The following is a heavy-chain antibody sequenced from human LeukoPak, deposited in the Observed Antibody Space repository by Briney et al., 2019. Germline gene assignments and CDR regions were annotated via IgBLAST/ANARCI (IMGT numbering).Heavy chain of an antibody. CDR2: ISGDGTYI. CDR3: AGDAKTQDSSQPDY. Sequence: PGGSLRLSCAASGFTFSSYTINWVRQTPGRGLEWVSSISGDGTYIYYADSVKGRFTISRDNAKNSLYLQMNNLRVEDTAVYYCAGDAKTQDSSQPDYWGQGTLVTVSS. CDR1: GFTFSSYT. V-gene: IGHV3-21*01. J-gene: IGHJ4*02. D-gene: IGHD6-13*01.